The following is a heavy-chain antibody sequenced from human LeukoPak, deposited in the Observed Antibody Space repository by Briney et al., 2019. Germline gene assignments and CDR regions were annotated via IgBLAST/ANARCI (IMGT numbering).Heavy chain of an antibody. CDR2: INPNSGGT. D-gene: IGHD1-26*01. CDR1: GYTFTGYY. CDR3: AREEGATMAANWFDP. Sequence: ASAKVSCKASGYTFTGYYIQWVRQAPGQGLEWMGWINPNSGGTNYAQKFQVRVTLTRDTSISTAYMELSRLRSDDTAVYSCAREEGATMAANWFDPWGQGTLVTVSS. V-gene: IGHV1-2*02. J-gene: IGHJ5*02.